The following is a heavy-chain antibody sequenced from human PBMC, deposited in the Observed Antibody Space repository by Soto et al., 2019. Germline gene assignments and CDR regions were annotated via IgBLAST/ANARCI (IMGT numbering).Heavy chain of an antibody. J-gene: IGHJ4*02. Sequence: PSETLSLTCTVSGGSISSSSYYRGWIRQPPGKGLEWIGSIYYSGSTYYNPSLKSRVTISVDTSKNQFSLKLSSVTAADTAVYYCARHGAGVTLYDYWGQGTLVTVSS. CDR2: IYYSGST. CDR3: ARHGAGVTLYDY. CDR1: GGSISSSSYY. D-gene: IGHD2-21*02. V-gene: IGHV4-39*01.